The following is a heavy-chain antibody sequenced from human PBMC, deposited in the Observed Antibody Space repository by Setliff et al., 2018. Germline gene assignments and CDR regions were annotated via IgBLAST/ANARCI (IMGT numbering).Heavy chain of an antibody. CDR3: ARRLPYFGMDV. Sequence: PGGSLRLSCAASGFTFSSYEMIWVRQAPGKGLEWVSYIANRGNTVYYADSVEGRFTISRDSAKNSLHLQMTSLSAEDTAVYYCARRLPYFGMDVWGQGTTVTVSS. CDR2: IANRGNTV. D-gene: IGHD2-15*01. CDR1: GFTFSSYE. J-gene: IGHJ6*02. V-gene: IGHV3-48*03.